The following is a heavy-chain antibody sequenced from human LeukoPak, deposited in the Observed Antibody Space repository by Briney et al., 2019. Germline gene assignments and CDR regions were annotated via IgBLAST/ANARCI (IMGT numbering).Heavy chain of an antibody. CDR1: GDTFSFYA. CDR2: YIPIFTRT. CDR3: ATDSLDIVVVPAATYYYYGMDV. D-gene: IGHD2-2*01. Sequence: GASVKVSCKAYGDTFSFYALSWVRQAPGQRLEWMGGYIPIFTRTDYAERFQGRVTITTDESSNTAYMELRGLRSDDTAVYYCATDSLDIVVVPAATYYYYGMDVWGQGTTVTVSS. J-gene: IGHJ6*02. V-gene: IGHV1-69*05.